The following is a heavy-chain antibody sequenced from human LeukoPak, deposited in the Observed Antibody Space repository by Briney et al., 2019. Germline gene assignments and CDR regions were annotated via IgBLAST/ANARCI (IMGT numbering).Heavy chain of an antibody. V-gene: IGHV3-66*01. CDR2: ISGVGNT. J-gene: IGHJ5*02. Sequence: GGSLRLSCAASGFSVSSNYMSWVRQAPGKGLEWVSSISGVGNTSYADSVKGRFTISRDNPRSTLYLQMDSLRPEDTALYYCARSGYYYDSSGSSSWGQGTLVTVSS. CDR1: GFSVSSNY. D-gene: IGHD3-22*01. CDR3: ARSGYYYDSSGSSS.